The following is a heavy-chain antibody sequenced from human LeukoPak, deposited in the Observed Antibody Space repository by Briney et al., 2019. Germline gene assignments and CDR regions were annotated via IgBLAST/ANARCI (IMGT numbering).Heavy chain of an antibody. V-gene: IGHV3-23*01. CDR1: GFTFSSYA. CDR2: MSGSGTTT. D-gene: IGHD3-16*01. J-gene: IGHJ4*02. Sequence: HPGESLRLSCAASGFTFSSYAMSWVRQAPGRGLEWVSVMSGSGTTTYYADSVKGRFTISRDNSKSTLYLQMNSLRAADTAVYYCARLGRYDYFIDYWGQGTLVTVSS. CDR3: ARLGRYDYFIDY.